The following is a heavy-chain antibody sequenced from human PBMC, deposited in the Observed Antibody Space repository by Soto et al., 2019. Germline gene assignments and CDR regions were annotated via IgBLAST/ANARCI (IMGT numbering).Heavy chain of an antibody. Sequence: QVQLVQSGAEVKKPGSSVKVSCKASGGTFSSYTISWVRQAPGQGLEWMGRIIPNLDIANYAQKLQGRVTITADKSTSTAYRELSSLRSEDTAVYYCARHARSGWVYYGMDVWGQGTTVTVSS. CDR1: GGTFSSYT. V-gene: IGHV1-69*02. CDR2: IIPNLDIA. D-gene: IGHD6-19*01. CDR3: ARHARSGWVYYGMDV. J-gene: IGHJ6*02.